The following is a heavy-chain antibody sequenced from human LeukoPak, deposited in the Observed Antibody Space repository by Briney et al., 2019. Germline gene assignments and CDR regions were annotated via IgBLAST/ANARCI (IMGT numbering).Heavy chain of an antibody. CDR2: ISSSSSYI. D-gene: IGHD4-17*01. Sequence: GGSLRLSCAASGFTFSSYSMNWVHQAPGKGLEWVSSISSSSSYIYYADSVKGRFTISRDNAKNSLYLQMNSLRAEDTAVYYCATTPRAMTTVTTGYWGQGTLVTVSS. CDR3: ATTPRAMTTVTTGY. V-gene: IGHV3-21*01. CDR1: GFTFSSYS. J-gene: IGHJ4*02.